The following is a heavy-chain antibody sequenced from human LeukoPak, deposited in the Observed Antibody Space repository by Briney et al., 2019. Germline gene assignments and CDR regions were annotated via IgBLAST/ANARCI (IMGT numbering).Heavy chain of an antibody. D-gene: IGHD6-19*01. CDR3: AKVCSSGCHGEFDY. J-gene: IGHJ4*02. V-gene: IGHV3-23*01. Sequence: GGSLRLSCAASGFTFSSYAMSWVRQAPGKGLEWVSAISGSGGSTYYADSVKGRFTISRDNSKNTLYLQMNGLRAEDTAVYYCAKVCSSGCHGEFDYWGQGTLVTVSS. CDR2: ISGSGGST. CDR1: GFTFSSYA.